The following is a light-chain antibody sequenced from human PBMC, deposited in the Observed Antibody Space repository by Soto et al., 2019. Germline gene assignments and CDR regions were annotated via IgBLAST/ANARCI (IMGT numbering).Light chain of an antibody. Sequence: QSVLSQPASVSGSPGQSITISCTGSSSDVGSYNLVSWYQHHPGKAPKLMIYEGSKRPSGVSNRFSGSKSGNTASLTISGLQTWDEADYYWCSYAGSSNLVAFGGGTKVTVL. CDR1: SSDVGSYNL. J-gene: IGLJ2*01. CDR2: EGS. CDR3: CSYAGSSNLVA. V-gene: IGLV2-23*01.